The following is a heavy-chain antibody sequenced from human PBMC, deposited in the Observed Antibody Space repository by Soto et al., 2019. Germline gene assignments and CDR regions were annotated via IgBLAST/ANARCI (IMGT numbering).Heavy chain of an antibody. D-gene: IGHD2-15*01. V-gene: IGHV1-2*04. CDR2: INPNSGGT. Sequence: QVQLVQSGAEVKKPGASVKVSCKASGYTFTGYYMHWVRQAPGQGLEWMGWINPNSGGTNYAQKFQGWVTMTRDTSFSTAYMELSRLRSDDTAVYYCARGNLGYCSGGSCYLSIQLWLHFDYWGQGTLVTVSS. CDR3: ARGNLGYCSGGSCYLSIQLWLHFDY. J-gene: IGHJ4*02. CDR1: GYTFTGYY.